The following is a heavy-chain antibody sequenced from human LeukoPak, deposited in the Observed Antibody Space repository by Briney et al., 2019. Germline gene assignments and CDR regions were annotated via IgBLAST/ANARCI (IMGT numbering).Heavy chain of an antibody. J-gene: IGHJ4*02. V-gene: IGHV4-59*08. CDR1: GGPISSYY. Sequence: PSETLSLTCTVSGGPISSYYWSWIRQPPGKGLEWIGYLYYSGSTNYNPSLKSRVTISVDTSKNQFSLKLSSVTAADTAVYYCARREYSSTSFDYWGQGTLVTVSS. D-gene: IGHD6-6*01. CDR2: LYYSGST. CDR3: ARREYSSTSFDY.